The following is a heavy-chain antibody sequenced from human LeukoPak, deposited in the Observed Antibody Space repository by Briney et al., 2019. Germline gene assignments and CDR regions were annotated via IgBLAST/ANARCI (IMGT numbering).Heavy chain of an antibody. CDR1: GFSVSSVYY. CDR2: IYYSGST. D-gene: IGHD6-13*01. Sequence: SETLSLTCPVSGFSVSSVYYWGWIRQPPGKGLEWIGYIYYSGSTNYNPSLKSRVTISVDTSKNQFSLKLSSVTAADTAVYYCARLSAAGTGAFDIWGQGTMVTVSS. J-gene: IGHJ3*02. CDR3: ARLSAAGTGAFDI. V-gene: IGHV4-61*01.